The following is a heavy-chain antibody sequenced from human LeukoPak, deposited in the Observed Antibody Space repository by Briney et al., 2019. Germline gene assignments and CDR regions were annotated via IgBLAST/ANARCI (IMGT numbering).Heavy chain of an antibody. D-gene: IGHD3-10*01. CDR3: ARSSGWGVIIIPYYYYGMDV. V-gene: IGHV3-30*04. Sequence: GGSLRLSCAASGFTFSSYAMHWVRQAPGKGLEWVAVISYDGSNKYYADSVKGRFTISRDNSKNTLYLQMNSLRAEDTAVYYCARSSGWGVIIIPYYYYGMDVWGEGTTVTVSS. CDR2: ISYDGSNK. CDR1: GFTFSSYA. J-gene: IGHJ6*04.